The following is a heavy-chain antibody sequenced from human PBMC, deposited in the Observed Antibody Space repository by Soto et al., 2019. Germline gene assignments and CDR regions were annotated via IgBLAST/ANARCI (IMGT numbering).Heavy chain of an antibody. CDR3: ARDNTGLDY. D-gene: IGHD1-1*01. Sequence: QVHLVQSGAEVKKPGSSVKVSCKASGGAFTSYSFHWVRQAPGQGLEWMGGIIPMSVTTNYALKFQGRVTMNADVPTNTAYIELSSLRSEDPAIYYCARDNTGLDYWGQGTLVTVSS. CDR2: IIPMSVTT. J-gene: IGHJ4*02. V-gene: IGHV1-69*12. CDR1: GGAFTSYS.